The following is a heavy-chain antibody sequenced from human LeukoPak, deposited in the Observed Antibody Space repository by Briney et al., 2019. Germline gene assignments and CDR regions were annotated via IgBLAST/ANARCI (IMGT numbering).Heavy chain of an antibody. J-gene: IGHJ6*03. CDR3: ARGPLGITYYMDV. D-gene: IGHD7-27*01. CDR1: GYSFTRYW. Sequence: GESLKISCKGSGYSFTRYWIGWVRQMPGKGLEWMGIIYPGDSDTRYSPSFQGQATISADKSISTAYLQWSSLKASDTAMYYCARGPLGITYYMDVWGKGTTVTVSS. V-gene: IGHV5-51*01. CDR2: IYPGDSDT.